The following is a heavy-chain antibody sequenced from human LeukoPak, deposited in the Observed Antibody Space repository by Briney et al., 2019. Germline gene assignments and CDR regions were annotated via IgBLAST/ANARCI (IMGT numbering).Heavy chain of an antibody. D-gene: IGHD2-15*01. V-gene: IGHV3-23*01. CDR1: GFTFSSYA. CDR3: AKQLGYCSDGSCYFPY. J-gene: IGHJ4*02. Sequence: GGSLRLSCAASGFTFSSYALHWVRQAPGKGLEWVSAISNNGGYTYYADSVQGRFTISRDNSKSTLCLQMNSLRAEDTAVYYCAKQLGYCSDGSCYFPYWGQGTLVTVSS. CDR2: ISNNGGYT.